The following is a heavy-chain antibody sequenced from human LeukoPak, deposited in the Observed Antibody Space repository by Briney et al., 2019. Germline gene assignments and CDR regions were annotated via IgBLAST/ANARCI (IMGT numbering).Heavy chain of an antibody. CDR2: IGGRGCNT. D-gene: IGHD5-18*01. V-gene: IGHV3-23*01. CDR1: GFSFSNYA. CDR3: ARDHFGGSSFGLYYFNS. J-gene: IGHJ4*02. Sequence: PGGSLRLSCAASGFSFSNYAMSWVREAPGKGLEWVSGIGGRGCNTYYADSVKGRFTISRDNSNNSAFLQMNSLRADDTAVYYCARDHFGGSSFGLYYFNSWGQGTQVIVSS.